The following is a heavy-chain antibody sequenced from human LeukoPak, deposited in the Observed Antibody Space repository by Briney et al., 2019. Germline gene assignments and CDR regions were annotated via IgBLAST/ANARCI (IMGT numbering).Heavy chain of an antibody. Sequence: ASVKLSCKASGYTFISYDINWVRQATGQGPEWMGWINPKGGTTGSAQRFQGRVSMTMDTSTSTAYMELSSLRSEDTAVYFCARNNYGGHDAFDIWGQGTLVTVSS. CDR1: GYTFISYD. J-gene: IGHJ3*02. CDR3: ARNNYGGHDAFDI. CDR2: INPKGGTT. D-gene: IGHD3-16*01. V-gene: IGHV1-8*01.